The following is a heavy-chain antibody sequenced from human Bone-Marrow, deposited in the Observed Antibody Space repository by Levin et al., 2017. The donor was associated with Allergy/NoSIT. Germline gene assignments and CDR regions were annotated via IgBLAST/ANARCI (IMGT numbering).Heavy chain of an antibody. CDR3: AKDLAAVPAANYYYAMEG. CDR2: TSDSGGST. D-gene: IGHD2-2*01. J-gene: IGHJ6*02. Sequence: GGSLRLSCAASGFTFSNYAMNWVRQAPGKGLEWVSGTSDSGGSTYYADSVKGRFTISRDNSKNTLYLQVNSLRAADTSLHYCAKDLAAVPAANYYYAMEGWGQGTTVTVS. V-gene: IGHV3-23*01. CDR1: GFTFSNYA.